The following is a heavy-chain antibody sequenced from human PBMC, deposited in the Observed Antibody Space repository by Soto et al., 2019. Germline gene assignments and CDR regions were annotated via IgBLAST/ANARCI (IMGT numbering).Heavy chain of an antibody. Sequence: QVQLQESGPGLVKPSQTLSLTCAISGDSVSSNSAAWNWIRLSPSRGLEWLARTYYRSRWYNDYAVSLRSRITVNPDTSKNQVSLQLTSVTPEDTAVYYCAGTTSHQWYYMDVWGKGTTVTVSS. V-gene: IGHV6-1*01. J-gene: IGHJ6*03. CDR2: TYYRSRWYN. CDR3: AGTTSHQWYYMDV. D-gene: IGHD1-7*01. CDR1: GDSVSSNSAA.